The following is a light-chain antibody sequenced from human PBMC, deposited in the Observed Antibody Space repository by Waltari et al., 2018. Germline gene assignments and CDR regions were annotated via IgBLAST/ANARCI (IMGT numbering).Light chain of an antibody. J-gene: IGKJ3*01. CDR1: QSIGSW. Sequence: DIQMTQSPSTLAASVGDRVTITCRASQSIGSWLAWYQQKPGKAPKLLIYEATSLESGVPSRFSASGSGTEFTLTISSLQPDDFATYYCQRYNSYPITFGPGTKVDI. CDR2: EAT. CDR3: QRYNSYPIT. V-gene: IGKV1-5*03.